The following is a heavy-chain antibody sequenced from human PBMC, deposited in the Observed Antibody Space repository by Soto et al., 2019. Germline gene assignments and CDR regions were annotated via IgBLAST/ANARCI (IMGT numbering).Heavy chain of an antibody. J-gene: IGHJ5*02. V-gene: IGHV2-5*02. D-gene: IGHD3-10*01. CDR1: GFSLSTTGVG. CDR3: AQRLSDYGLGRERANYFDL. CDR2: SYRDDDK. Sequence: QITLKESGPTLVRPTQTLTLTCTFSGFSLSTTGVGVGWIRQPPGKALEWLALSYRDDDKRYSPSLKSRLTITKDTSKNEVILTMTNMGPGDTATYYCAQRLSDYGLGRERANYFDLWGQGNLVTVSS.